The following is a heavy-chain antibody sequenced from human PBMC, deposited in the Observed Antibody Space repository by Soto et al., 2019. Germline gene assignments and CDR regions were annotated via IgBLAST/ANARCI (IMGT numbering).Heavy chain of an antibody. CDR2: ISRDGIGR. J-gene: IGHJ4*02. CDR3: GPLGNFGVVMGH. D-gene: IGHD3-3*01. CDR1: GFTFITYW. V-gene: IGHV3-74*03. Sequence: EVQLVESGGGLVQPGGCLRLSCAASGFTFITYWMHWVRQAPGKGLVWVSRISRDGIGRTYAESVKGRFTISRDNTKNTLSLQMNSLRVEDTGVYYCGPLGNFGVVMGHWGQGTLVTVSS.